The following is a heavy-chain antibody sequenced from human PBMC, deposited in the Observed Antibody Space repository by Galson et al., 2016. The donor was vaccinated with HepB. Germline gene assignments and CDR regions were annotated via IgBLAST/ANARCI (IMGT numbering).Heavy chain of an antibody. CDR3: ARGHYYDSRGYYYVLDY. Sequence: SVKVSCKASGYTFTGYYMHWVRQAPGQGLEWMGWINPNSGGTSYAQKFQGRVTMTRDMSTSTAYMELSRLRSDDTAVYYCARGHYYDSRGYYYVLDYWGQGTLVTVSS. D-gene: IGHD3-22*01. V-gene: IGHV1-2*02. CDR1: GYTFTGYY. J-gene: IGHJ4*02. CDR2: INPNSGGT.